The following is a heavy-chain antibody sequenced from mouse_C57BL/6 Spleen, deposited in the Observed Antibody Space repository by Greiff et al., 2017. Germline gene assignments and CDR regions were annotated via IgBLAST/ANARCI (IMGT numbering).Heavy chain of an antibody. J-gene: IGHJ3*01. CDR3: ASLGGSSQAWFAY. CDR1: GFTFSSYG. Sequence: EVNVVESGGDLVKPGGSLKLSCAASGFTFSSYGMSWVRQTPDKRLEWVATISSGGSYTYYPDSVKGRFTISRDNAKNTLYLQMSSLKSEDTAMYYCASLGGSSQAWFAYWGQGTLVTVSA. CDR2: ISSGGSYT. D-gene: IGHD1-1*01. V-gene: IGHV5-6*01.